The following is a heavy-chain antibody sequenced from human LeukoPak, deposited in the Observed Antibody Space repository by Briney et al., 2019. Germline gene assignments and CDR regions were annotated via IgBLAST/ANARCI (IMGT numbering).Heavy chain of an antibody. V-gene: IGHV1-18*01. D-gene: IGHD6-13*01. CDR3: AREGWYSSSWPDAFDI. CDR1: GYTFTSYG. J-gene: IGHJ3*02. Sequence: ASVKVSCKASGYTFTSYGISWVRQAPGQGLEWMGWISAYNGNTNYAQKLQGRVTMTTDTSTSPAYMELRSLRSDGTAVYYCAREGWYSSSWPDAFDIWGQGTMVTVPS. CDR2: ISAYNGNT.